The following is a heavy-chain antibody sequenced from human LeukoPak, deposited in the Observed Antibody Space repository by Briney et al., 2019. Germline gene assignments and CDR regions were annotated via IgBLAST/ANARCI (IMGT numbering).Heavy chain of an antibody. V-gene: IGHV5-10-1*01. Sequence: GESLKISCKGSGYSSTNYWISWVRQTPGKGLEWMGRIDPSDSYINYSPSFQGHVTISADKSISTAYLQWSSLKASDTAIYYCARVRVTTSLYYYYGFDVWGQGTTVTVSS. J-gene: IGHJ6*02. CDR1: GYSSTNYW. CDR2: IDPSDSYI. D-gene: IGHD4-17*01. CDR3: ARVRVTTSLYYYYGFDV.